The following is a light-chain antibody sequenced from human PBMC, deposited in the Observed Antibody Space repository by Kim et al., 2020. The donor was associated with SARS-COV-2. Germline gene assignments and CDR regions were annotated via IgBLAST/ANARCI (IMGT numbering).Light chain of an antibody. CDR1: QSVSSW. J-gene: IGKJ2*01. CDR3: QQCYIYPYT. Sequence: SAAVRVRVTITCRAPQSVSSWLAWYQQKPGEAPKLLIYKSSSLQTGVPSRFSGSGPETEFTLTINSLQPDDFATYYCQQCYIYPYTFGQGTKLEI. V-gene: IGKV1-5*03. CDR2: KSS.